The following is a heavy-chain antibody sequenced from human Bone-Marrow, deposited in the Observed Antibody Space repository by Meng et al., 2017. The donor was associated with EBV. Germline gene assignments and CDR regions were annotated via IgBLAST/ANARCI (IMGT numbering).Heavy chain of an antibody. CDR2: ISHDSDRI. D-gene: IGHD5-12*01. Sequence: QGQLVESGGGLVKPGGAXRLSCEASGFVFRDFYMSWIRQAPGKGLEWVAYISHDSDRIQHADSVKGRFTISRDNSNNTLYLQMSSLRAEDTALYYCARDYRGWGLWGSWGQGTLVTVSS. CDR1: GFVFRDFY. J-gene: IGHJ5*02. CDR3: ARDYRGWGLWGS. V-gene: IGHV3-11*04.